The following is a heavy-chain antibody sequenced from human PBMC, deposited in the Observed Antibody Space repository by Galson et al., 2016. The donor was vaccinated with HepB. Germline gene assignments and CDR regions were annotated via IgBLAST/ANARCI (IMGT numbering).Heavy chain of an antibody. V-gene: IGHV2-5*02. J-gene: IGHJ4*02. CDR2: IYWDEDK. D-gene: IGHD3-10*01. CDR3: AHNRYYYGPGSYSDY. CDR1: GFSLNTTGVG. Sequence: PALVKPPQTLTLTCTFSGFSLNTTGVGVAWIRQPPGKALEWLALIYWDEDKRYRPSLKSRLTITKDTSKNQVVLTMTNMDPVDTATYYCAHNRYYYGPGSYSDYWGQGTLVTVSS.